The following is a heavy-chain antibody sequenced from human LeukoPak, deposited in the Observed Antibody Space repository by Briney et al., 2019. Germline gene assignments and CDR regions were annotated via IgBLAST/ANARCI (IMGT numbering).Heavy chain of an antibody. Sequence: GGSLRLSCAASGFTFSNYSMSWVRQAPGKGLEWVSSISGSDTSTYYADSVKGRFTISRDNSKNTLELQMNSLRAEDTAVYYCTKARSASSSSCYNYWGQEILVTVSS. CDR1: GFTFSNYS. J-gene: IGHJ4*02. CDR2: ISGSDTST. CDR3: TKARSASSSSCYNY. V-gene: IGHV3-23*01. D-gene: IGHD2-2*02.